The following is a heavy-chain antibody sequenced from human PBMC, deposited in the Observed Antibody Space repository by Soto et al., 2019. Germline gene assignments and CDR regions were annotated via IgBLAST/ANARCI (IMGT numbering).Heavy chain of an antibody. D-gene: IGHD2-15*01. CDR2: ISISGNT. J-gene: IGHJ4*02. CDR1: GGSISSDF. CDR3: ARHTPAISISDH. Sequence: PSETLSLTCTVSGGSISSDFWSWIRQPPGKGLEWIGYISISGNTDYSPSLKSRATISVDTSRNQFSLKLSSVTAADTAVYYCARHTPAISISDHWGQGTLVTVSS. V-gene: IGHV4-4*08.